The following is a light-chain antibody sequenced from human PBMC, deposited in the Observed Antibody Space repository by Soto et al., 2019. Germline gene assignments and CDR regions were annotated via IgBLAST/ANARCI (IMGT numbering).Light chain of an antibody. J-gene: IGLJ2*01. V-gene: IGLV2-14*01. CDR2: DVS. CDR1: SSDLGGYNY. Sequence: QSALTQPASVSGSPGQSITISCTGPSSDLGGYNYVSWYQQHPGKATKLMIYDVSNRPSGVSNRFSGSKSGNTASLTISGLQAEDEADYYCSSYTSSSTVVFGGGTKVTVL. CDR3: SSYTSSSTVV.